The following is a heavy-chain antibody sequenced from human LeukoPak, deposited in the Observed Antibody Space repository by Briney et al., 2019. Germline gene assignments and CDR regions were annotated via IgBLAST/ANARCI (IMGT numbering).Heavy chain of an antibody. Sequence: GGSLRLSCAASGFTFSSYAMHWVRQGIGKGLEWVSGIGTVGDTYYPGSAEGRFTISRENAKKSLYLQMNSLRAGDTAVYYCVRKSRRHDFDIWGQGTMVTVSS. CDR3: VRKSRRHDFDI. CDR2: IGTVGDT. CDR1: GFTFSSYA. J-gene: IGHJ3*02. D-gene: IGHD6-13*01. V-gene: IGHV3-13*01.